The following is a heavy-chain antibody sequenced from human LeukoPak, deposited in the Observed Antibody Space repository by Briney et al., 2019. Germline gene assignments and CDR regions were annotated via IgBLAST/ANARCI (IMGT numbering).Heavy chain of an antibody. J-gene: IGHJ5*02. Sequence: SVKVSCKASGGTFSSYAIGWVRRAPGQGLEWMGGIIPIFGTANYAQKFQGRVTITADESTSTAYMELSSLRSEDTAVYYCATVAGELIGANWFDPWGQGTLVTVSS. V-gene: IGHV1-69*01. CDR2: IIPIFGTA. CDR1: GGTFSSYA. CDR3: ATVAGELIGANWFDP. D-gene: IGHD3-10*01.